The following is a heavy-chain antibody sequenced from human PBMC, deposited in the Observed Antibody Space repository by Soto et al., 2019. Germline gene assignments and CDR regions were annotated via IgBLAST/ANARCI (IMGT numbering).Heavy chain of an antibody. CDR3: AREGYNWNYKGDY. CDR2: ISGSSSYI. V-gene: IGHV3-21*01. Sequence: EVQLVESGGGLVKPGGSLRLSCAASGFTFSSYSMNWVRQAPGKGLEWVSSISGSSSYIYYADSVKGRFTISRDNAKNSLYLQMNSLRAEETAVYYCAREGYNWNYKGDYWGQGTLVTVSS. J-gene: IGHJ4*02. CDR1: GFTFSSYS. D-gene: IGHD1-7*01.